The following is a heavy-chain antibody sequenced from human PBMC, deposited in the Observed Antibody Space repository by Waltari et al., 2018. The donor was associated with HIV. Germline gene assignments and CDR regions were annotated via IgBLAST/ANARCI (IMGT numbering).Heavy chain of an antibody. CDR1: GYSFTNYW. J-gene: IGHJ4*02. Sequence: EVQLVQSRAEVKKPGESLKISCKASGYSFTNYWIGWVRQTPGKGLEWVGIIYPGDSDTRYSPSFQGQVTISSDKSINTAFLQWSSLKASDTAMYYCARRKSGVMTTMSPVDYWGQGTLVTVSS. V-gene: IGHV5-51*03. CDR2: IYPGDSDT. CDR3: ARRKSGVMTTMSPVDY. D-gene: IGHD3-16*01.